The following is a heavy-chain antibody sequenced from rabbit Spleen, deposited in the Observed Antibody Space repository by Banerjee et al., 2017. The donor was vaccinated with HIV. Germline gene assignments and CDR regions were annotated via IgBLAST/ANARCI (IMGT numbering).Heavy chain of an antibody. CDR2: IYPVFGIT. D-gene: IGHD4-1*01. V-gene: IGHV1S7*01. J-gene: IGHJ4*01. CDR3: TRNANGGWDL. CDR1: GFDFGRYY. Sequence: QLVESGGGLVQPGGSLKLSCKASGFDFGRYYMSWVRQAPGKGLEWIGDIYPVFGITNYANRMKGRFTISSDNAQNTVDLQMNSLTAADTATYFCTRNANGGWDLWGPGTLVTVS.